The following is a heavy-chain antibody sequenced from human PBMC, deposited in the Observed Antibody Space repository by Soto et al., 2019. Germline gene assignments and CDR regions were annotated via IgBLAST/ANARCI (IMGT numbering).Heavy chain of an antibody. Sequence: GGSLILSCAASGFTFSSYGMHWVCQAPGKGLEWVAVISYDGSNKYYADSVKGRFTISRDNSKNTLYLQMNSLRAEDTAVYYCAKDFGSVAGPSLDYWGQGTLVTVSS. CDR3: AKDFGSVAGPSLDY. V-gene: IGHV3-30*18. CDR1: GFTFSSYG. D-gene: IGHD6-19*01. J-gene: IGHJ4*02. CDR2: ISYDGSNK.